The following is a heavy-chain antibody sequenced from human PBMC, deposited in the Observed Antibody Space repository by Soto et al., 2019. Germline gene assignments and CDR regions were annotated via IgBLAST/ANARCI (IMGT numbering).Heavy chain of an antibody. J-gene: IGHJ5*02. V-gene: IGHV4-61*01. D-gene: IGHD6-19*01. CDR2: IFYSGST. CDR3: ARDSSSGRFYL. Sequence: SETLSLTCTVSGGSVSSGRFYWGWIRQPPGKGLEWIGDIFYSGSTKYNPSLRSRVTISIDTSKNQFSLKLTSLTAADTAVYYCARDSSSGRFYLWGQGTLVTVSS. CDR1: GGSVSSGRFY.